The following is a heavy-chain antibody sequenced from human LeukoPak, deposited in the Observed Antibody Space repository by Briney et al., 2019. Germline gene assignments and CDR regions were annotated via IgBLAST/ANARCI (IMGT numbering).Heavy chain of an antibody. CDR3: AKSNGYGLIDI. D-gene: IGHD3-22*01. J-gene: IGHJ3*02. CDR2: IFYSGST. V-gene: IGHV4-59*12. Sequence: SETLSLTCTVSGGSISNYYWGWVRQPPGKALEWIGNIFYSGSTYYSPSLKGRVTISLDTSRNQFSLKLNSVTAADTAVYYCAKSNGYGLIDIWGQGTMVTVSS. CDR1: GGSISNYY.